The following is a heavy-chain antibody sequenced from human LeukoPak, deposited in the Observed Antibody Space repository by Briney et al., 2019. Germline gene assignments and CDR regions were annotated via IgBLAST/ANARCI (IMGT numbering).Heavy chain of an antibody. J-gene: IGHJ4*02. CDR1: GFTVSNNY. V-gene: IGHV3-23*01. CDR3: ARWTTITNLDY. D-gene: IGHD5-12*01. Sequence: GGSLRLSCAASGFTVSNNYMSWVRQAPGKGLEWVSAISGSGASTYYADSVKGRFTISRDNSKNTLYLQMNSLRAEDTAVYYCARWTTITNLDYWGQGTLVTVSS. CDR2: ISGSGAST.